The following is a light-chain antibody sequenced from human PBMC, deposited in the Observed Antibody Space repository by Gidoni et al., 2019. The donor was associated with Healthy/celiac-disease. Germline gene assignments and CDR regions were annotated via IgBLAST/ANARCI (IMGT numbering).Light chain of an antibody. V-gene: IGKV1-5*01. J-gene: IGKJ2*01. CDR3: QQYNSYPRT. Sequence: MTQSPSTLSASVGDRVTITCRASQSISSWLAWYQQQPGKAPKLLIYDASSLESEVPSRFSGSGSGTEFTLTISSLQPDDFATYYCQQYNSYPRTFGQGTKLEIK. CDR1: QSISSW. CDR2: DAS.